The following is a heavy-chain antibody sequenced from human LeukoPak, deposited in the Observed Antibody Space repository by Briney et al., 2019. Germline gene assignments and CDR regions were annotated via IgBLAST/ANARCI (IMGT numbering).Heavy chain of an antibody. J-gene: IGHJ4*02. V-gene: IGHV4-31*03. CDR3: VRGGAYCSGGSCYLGGIDY. Sequence: RTSETLSLTCTVSGGSINNGGYYWSWIRQHPGKGLEWIGYIYYSGSTYYNPSLKSRVTISVDTSKNQFSLKLSSVTAADTAVYYCVRGGAYCSGGSCYLGGIDYWGQGTLVTVSS. CDR1: GGSINNGGYY. CDR2: IYYSGST. D-gene: IGHD2-15*01.